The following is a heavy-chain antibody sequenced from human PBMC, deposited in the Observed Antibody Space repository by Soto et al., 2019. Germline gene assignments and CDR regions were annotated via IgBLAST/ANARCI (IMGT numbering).Heavy chain of an antibody. CDR2: INPSSGT. CDR1: GYTFTSYY. D-gene: IGHD2-15*01. V-gene: IGHV1-46*01. J-gene: IGHJ4*02. CDR3: AREFCSGGSCYGIDY. Sequence: QVQLVQSGAEVKKPGASVKVSCKASGYTFTSYYMHWVRQAPGQGLEWMGIINPSSGTSYAQKFQGRVTMTRDTFTSSGYMELSSLRSEDTAVYYCAREFCSGGSCYGIDYWGQGTLVTVSS.